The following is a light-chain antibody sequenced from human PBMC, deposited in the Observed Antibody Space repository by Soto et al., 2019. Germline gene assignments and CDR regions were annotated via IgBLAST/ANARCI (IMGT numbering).Light chain of an antibody. CDR3: QQYSSLVT. CDR1: QTISTL. J-gene: IGKJ5*01. CDR2: DAS. V-gene: IGKV1-5*01. Sequence: IQMTQSPSTLSASVGDRVTITCQASQTISTLLAWYQHKPGKAPNLLIYDASSLESGVPSRFSGSGSGTEITLTISSLQPDDSATYYCQQYSSLVTFGQGTRLENK.